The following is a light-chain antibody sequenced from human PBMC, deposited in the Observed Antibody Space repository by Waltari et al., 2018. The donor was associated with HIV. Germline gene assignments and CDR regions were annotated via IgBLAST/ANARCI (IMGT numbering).Light chain of an antibody. J-gene: IGKJ5*01. CDR2: DVS. CDR3: QQYAHIPPVT. Sequence: DIQLTQSPSSLYASLGDRLTITCRARHAIHEALISYQHRPGRAPKLLIYDVSHRDIGVPSRFTGSGSGTHFTLTINSRQPEDFATYYCQQYAHIPPVTFGQGTRLDNK. V-gene: IGKV1-33*01. CDR1: HAIHEA.